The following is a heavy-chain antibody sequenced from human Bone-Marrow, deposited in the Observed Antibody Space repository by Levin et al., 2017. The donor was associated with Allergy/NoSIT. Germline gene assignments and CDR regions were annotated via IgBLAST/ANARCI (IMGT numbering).Heavy chain of an antibody. J-gene: IGHJ4*02. D-gene: IGHD3-10*01. V-gene: IGHV4-30-4*01. CDR3: ARYEKYSSRWFGAPVGYFDS. CDR2: IYYTGTI. Sequence: SQTLSLTCTVSGGSISGDYYWSWIRQPPGKGLEWIGYIYYTGTIYYNPSLKSRVSISVELSENQFSLKLNSVTAADTAVYYCARYEKYSSRWFGAPVGYFDSWGQGTLVTVSS. CDR1: GGSISGDYY.